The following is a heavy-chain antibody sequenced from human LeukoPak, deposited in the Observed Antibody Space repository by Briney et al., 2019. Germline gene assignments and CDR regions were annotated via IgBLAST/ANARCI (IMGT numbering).Heavy chain of an antibody. V-gene: IGHV3-23*01. CDR2: IGASGGST. Sequence: GGSLRLSCATSGFTFSSYAMSWVRQAPGKGLEWVSGIGASGGSTYYADSVKGRFTISRGNSKNTLYLQMNSLRTEDTAVYYCAKAEGYDILTGLDYWGQGTLVTVSS. D-gene: IGHD3-9*01. J-gene: IGHJ4*02. CDR3: AKAEGYDILTGLDY. CDR1: GFTFSSYA.